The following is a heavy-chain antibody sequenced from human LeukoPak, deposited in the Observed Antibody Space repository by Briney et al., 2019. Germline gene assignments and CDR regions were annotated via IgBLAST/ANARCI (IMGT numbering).Heavy chain of an antibody. V-gene: IGHV3-30*18. CDR3: AKGIAAPSYYYYGMDV. CDR2: MSNDGSRQ. CDR1: GFTFSTYG. D-gene: IGHD6-6*01. Sequence: GGSLRRSCAASGFTFSTYGMHWVRQAPGKGLEWVSIMSNDGSRQNYADSVKGRFTISRDNSKNTLYLQMNSLRPEDTAVYYCAKGIAAPSYYYYGMDVWGQGTTVTVSS. J-gene: IGHJ6*02.